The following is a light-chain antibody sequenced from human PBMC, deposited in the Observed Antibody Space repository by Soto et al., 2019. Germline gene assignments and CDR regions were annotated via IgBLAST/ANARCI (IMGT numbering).Light chain of an antibody. Sequence: QSALTQPASVSGSPGQSITIYCTGTSSDIGVYNYVSWYQQHPGKAPKLMIYDVTKRPSGVSNRFSGSKSGNTASLTISGLQAEDEADYYCTSYRGSGIFEVFGGGTKVTVL. CDR1: SSDIGVYNY. CDR3: TSYRGSGIFEV. V-gene: IGLV2-14*01. CDR2: DVT. J-gene: IGLJ2*01.